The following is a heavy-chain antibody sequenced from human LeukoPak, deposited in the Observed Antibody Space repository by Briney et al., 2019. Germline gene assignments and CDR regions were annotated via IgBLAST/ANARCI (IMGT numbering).Heavy chain of an antibody. D-gene: IGHD3-3*01. Sequence: GASVKVSCKVSGYTLTELSMHWVRQAPRKGLEWMGGFDPEDGETIYAQKFQGRVTMTEDTSTDTAYMELSSLRSEDTAVYYCATGLSGYPYYYYYYYMDVWGKGTTVTVSS. J-gene: IGHJ6*03. CDR2: FDPEDGET. V-gene: IGHV1-24*01. CDR3: ATGLSGYPYYYYYYYMDV. CDR1: GYTLTELS.